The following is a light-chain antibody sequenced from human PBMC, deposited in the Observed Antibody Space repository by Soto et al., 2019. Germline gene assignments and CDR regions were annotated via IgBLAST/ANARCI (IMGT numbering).Light chain of an antibody. CDR3: QHYNSYSEA. V-gene: IGKV1-5*03. CDR2: KAS. Sequence: DIQMTQSTSSLSASVGDRVTITGRASQTISSWLAWYQQKPGKAPKLLIYKASTLKSGVPSRFSGSGSGTEFTLTISSLQPDDFATYYCQHYNSYSEAFCQGTKVDI. CDR1: QTISSW. J-gene: IGKJ1*01.